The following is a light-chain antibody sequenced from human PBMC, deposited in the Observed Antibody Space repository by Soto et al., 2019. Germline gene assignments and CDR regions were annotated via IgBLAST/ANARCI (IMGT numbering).Light chain of an antibody. J-gene: IGLJ2*01. V-gene: IGLV2-23*02. CDR2: EVT. Sequence: QSALTQPASVSGSPGQSITISCIGTSSDVGNYELVSWYQQLPGKAPKLIIYEVTKRPSGVPNRFSGSKSGNTASLTISGLLAEDEADYHCCSFAGGSTYVVFGGGSKVTLL. CDR1: SSDVGNYEL. CDR3: CSFAGGSTYVV.